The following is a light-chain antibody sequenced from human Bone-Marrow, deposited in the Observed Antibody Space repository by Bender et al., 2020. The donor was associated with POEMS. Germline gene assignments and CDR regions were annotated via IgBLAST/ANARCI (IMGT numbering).Light chain of an antibody. Sequence: QSALTQPASVSGSPGQSITISCTGTSSDIGGYNYVSWYQQHPGKAPKLMILDVNTRPSGVSNRFSGSKSGNTASLTISGLQAEDEADYFCISYTSSSTRVFGGGTKLTVL. CDR2: DVN. CDR1: SSDIGGYNY. J-gene: IGLJ3*02. CDR3: ISYTSSSTRV. V-gene: IGLV2-14*03.